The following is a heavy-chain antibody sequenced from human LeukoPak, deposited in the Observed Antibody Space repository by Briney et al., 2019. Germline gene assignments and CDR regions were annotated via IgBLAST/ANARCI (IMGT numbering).Heavy chain of an antibody. Sequence: PGRSLRLSCAASGFTFSSYGMHWVRQAPGKGLEWVAVISYDGSNKYYADSVKGRFTISRDNSKNTLYLQMNSLRAEDTAVYYCAKDGPLQIAAAAPGYFDYWGQGTLVTVSS. CDR3: AKDGPLQIAAAAPGYFDY. CDR2: ISYDGSNK. D-gene: IGHD6-13*01. V-gene: IGHV3-30*18. J-gene: IGHJ4*02. CDR1: GFTFSSYG.